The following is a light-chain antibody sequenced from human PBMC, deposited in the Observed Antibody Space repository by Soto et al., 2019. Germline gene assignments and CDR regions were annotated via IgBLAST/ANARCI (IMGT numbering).Light chain of an antibody. Sequence: QSALAQPPSASGSPGQSVTISCTGTASDVGAYNYVSWYRQYPGKAPKLVIFEVNKRPSGVPDRTSGSKSGITASLTVSGLQAEDEADYYCCSYAGSNNYVFGTGTKVTVL. CDR3: CSYAGSNNYV. J-gene: IGLJ1*01. CDR1: ASDVGAYNY. CDR2: EVN. V-gene: IGLV2-8*01.